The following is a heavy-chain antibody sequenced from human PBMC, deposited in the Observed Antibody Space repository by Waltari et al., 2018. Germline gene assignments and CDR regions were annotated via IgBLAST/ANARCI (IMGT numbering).Heavy chain of an antibody. J-gene: IGHJ4*02. CDR3: ARIGGYNYGLGTYYFDY. CDR2: IDWDGDN. V-gene: IGHV2-70*15. CDR1: GFSLSTSAMC. D-gene: IGHD5-18*01. Sequence: QVTLRESGPALVKSTQTLTLTCTFSGFSLSTSAMCVTWIRQPPGKALEWLARIDWDGDNYYSTSLKTRLTISKDTSKNQVVLTMTNMDPVDTATYYCARIGGYNYGLGTYYFDYWGQGALVTVSS.